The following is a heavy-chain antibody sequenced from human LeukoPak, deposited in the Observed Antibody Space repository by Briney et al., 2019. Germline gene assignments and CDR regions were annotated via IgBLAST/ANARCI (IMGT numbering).Heavy chain of an antibody. D-gene: IGHD3-10*01. CDR2: MDTFGGI. CDR3: AGGSYYGSGSRPGYFDH. Sequence: GGSLRLSCAASDFSVNNNYMNWVRQAPGKGLEWVSLMDTFGGIYYRDSVKGRFTISRDISKNTLYLQMNTLSAEDTAVYYCAGGSYYGSGSRPGYFDHWGQGILVTVSS. CDR1: DFSVNNNY. J-gene: IGHJ4*02. V-gene: IGHV3-53*01.